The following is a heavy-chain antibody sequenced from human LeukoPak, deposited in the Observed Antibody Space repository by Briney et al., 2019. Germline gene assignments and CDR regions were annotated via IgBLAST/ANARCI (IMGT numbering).Heavy chain of an antibody. CDR3: ARQTTIFGVGPNPRSYNWFDP. Sequence: KPGESLKISCKGSGYSFTSYWIGWVRQMPGKGLEWMGIIYPGDSDTRYSPSFQGQVTISADKSISTAYLQWSSLKASDTAMYYCARQTTIFGVGPNPRSYNWFDPWGQGTLVTVSS. CDR1: GYSFTSYW. V-gene: IGHV5-51*01. J-gene: IGHJ5*02. CDR2: IYPGDSDT. D-gene: IGHD3-3*01.